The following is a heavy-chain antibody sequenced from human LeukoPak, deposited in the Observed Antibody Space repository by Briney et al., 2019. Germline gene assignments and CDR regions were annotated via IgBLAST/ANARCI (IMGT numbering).Heavy chain of an antibody. CDR1: GGSITNYY. D-gene: IGHD3-10*01. Sequence: SETLSLTCTVSGGSITNYYWSWIRQSAGKGLEWIGRIYSTGIITYNPSLKSRVTMSVDTSKNQLSLRLISVTAADTAVYYCTRDSGTSGEVKFDPWGQGSLVTVSS. J-gene: IGHJ5*02. CDR2: IYSTGII. CDR3: TRDSGTSGEVKFDP. V-gene: IGHV4-4*07.